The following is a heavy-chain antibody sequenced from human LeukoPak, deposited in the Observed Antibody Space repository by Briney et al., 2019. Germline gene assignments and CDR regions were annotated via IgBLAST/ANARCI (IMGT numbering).Heavy chain of an antibody. CDR2: ISGSGGST. V-gene: IGHV3-23*01. Sequence: LTGGSLRLSCAASGFTFSSYAMSWVRQAPGKGLEWVSAISGSGGSTYYADSVKGRFTISRDNSKNTLYLQMNSLRAEDTAVYYCAKDWGVVPAAWGYFDYWGQGTLVTVSS. CDR1: GFTFSSYA. CDR3: AKDWGVVPAAWGYFDY. D-gene: IGHD2-2*01. J-gene: IGHJ4*02.